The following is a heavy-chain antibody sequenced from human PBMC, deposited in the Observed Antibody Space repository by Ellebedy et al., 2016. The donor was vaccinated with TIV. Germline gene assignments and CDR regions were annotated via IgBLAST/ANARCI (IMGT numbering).Heavy chain of an antibody. CDR3: ARRGYNDSGKYSDD. J-gene: IGHJ4*02. CDR1: GGSISSYY. Sequence: MPSETLSLTCTVSGGSISSYYWSWIRQSPGNGLEWIGYIYYSGSTHYNPSLKIRVTISVDTSKNQFSLKLSSVTAADPAVYYCARRGYNDSGKYSDDWGQGTLVTVSS. V-gene: IGHV4-59*08. CDR2: IYYSGST. D-gene: IGHD3-10*01.